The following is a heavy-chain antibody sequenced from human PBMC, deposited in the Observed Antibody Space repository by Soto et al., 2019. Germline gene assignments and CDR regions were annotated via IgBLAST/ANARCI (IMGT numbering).Heavy chain of an antibody. D-gene: IGHD3-22*01. CDR1: GGSISSGGYS. V-gene: IGHV4-30-2*01. J-gene: IGHJ4*02. Sequence: QLQLQESGSGLVKPSQTLSLTCAVSGGSISSGGYSWSWIRQPPGQGLEWIGYIYHSGSTYHNPSLKSRVTISVDRSKNQFSLKLSSVTAADTAVYYCARDARDSSGYYVSYFDYWGQGTLVTVSS. CDR3: ARDARDSSGYYVSYFDY. CDR2: IYHSGST.